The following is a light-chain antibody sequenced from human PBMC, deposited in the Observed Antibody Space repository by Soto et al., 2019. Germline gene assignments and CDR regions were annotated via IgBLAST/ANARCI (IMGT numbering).Light chain of an antibody. Sequence: EIVLTQSPGTLSLSPGDRAALSCRASQPVSSEYLAWYQQKRGQAPRFLMCWASTRSTGIPARFSGSGSVTDLTITISSRAPEDSAVYYCLQDGTSPPTFGGGTNVEIK. V-gene: IGKV3-20*01. CDR1: QPVSSEY. J-gene: IGKJ4*02. CDR3: LQDGTSPPT. CDR2: WAS.